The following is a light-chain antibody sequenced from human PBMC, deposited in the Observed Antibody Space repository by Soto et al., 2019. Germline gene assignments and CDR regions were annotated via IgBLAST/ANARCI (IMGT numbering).Light chain of an antibody. CDR1: SSDVGGYYY. J-gene: IGLJ2*01. CDR2: EVI. CDR3: SSYAGSSNFVV. V-gene: IGLV2-8*01. Sequence: QSALTQPPSASGSPGQSVTISCTGTSSDVGGYYYVSWYQQHPDKAPKLLLYEVIKRPSGVPNRFSGSKSGNTASLTVSGLQAEDEADYYCSSYAGSSNFVVFGGGTKVTVL.